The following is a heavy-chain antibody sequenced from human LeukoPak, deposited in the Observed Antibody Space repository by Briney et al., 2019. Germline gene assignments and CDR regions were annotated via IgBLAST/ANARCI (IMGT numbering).Heavy chain of an antibody. V-gene: IGHV4-31*03. D-gene: IGHD6-19*01. J-gene: IGHJ4*02. Sequence: SQTLSLTCTVSGGSISSGGYYWSWIRQHPGKGLEWIGYIYYSGSTNYNPSLKSRVTMSVDTSKNQFSLKLSSVTAADTAVYYCARSFLGGWYYFDYWGQGTLVTVSS. CDR3: ARSFLGGWYYFDY. CDR2: IYYSGST. CDR1: GGSISSGGYY.